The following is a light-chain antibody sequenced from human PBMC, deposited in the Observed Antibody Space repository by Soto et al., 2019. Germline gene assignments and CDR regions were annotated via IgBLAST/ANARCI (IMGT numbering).Light chain of an antibody. CDR3: QNYNSAPWT. J-gene: IGKJ1*01. CDR1: QGITDY. Sequence: DIQMTQSPSSLSASVGDRVTITCRASQGITDYLAWYQQKPGQVPNLLIYAASTLQSGAPSRFSGSGSCTDFTLTITGLQPEDVATYYCQNYNSAPWTFGQGTKVEIK. V-gene: IGKV1-27*01. CDR2: AAS.